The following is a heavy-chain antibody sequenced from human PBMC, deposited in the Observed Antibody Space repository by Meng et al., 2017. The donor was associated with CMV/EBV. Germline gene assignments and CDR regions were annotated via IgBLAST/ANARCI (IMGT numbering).Heavy chain of an antibody. CDR1: GGSFSGYY. V-gene: IGHV4-34*01. CDR2: INHSGST. Sequence: SETLSLTCAVYGGSFSGYYWSWIRQPPGQGLEWIGEINHSGSTNYNPSLKSRVTISVDTSKNQFSLKLSSVTAADTAVYYCARAYGNWGQGTLVTVSS. CDR3: ARAYGN. J-gene: IGHJ4*02. D-gene: IGHD4-17*01.